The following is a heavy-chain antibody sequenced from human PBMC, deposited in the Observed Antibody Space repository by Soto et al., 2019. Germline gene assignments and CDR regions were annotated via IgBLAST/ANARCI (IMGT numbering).Heavy chain of an antibody. J-gene: IGHJ6*02. D-gene: IGHD3-3*01. CDR3: AAVGEDHNYDFWSGYYRSYYYYYGMDV. Sequence: ASLKVSCKASGYTFTSYGISWVRQAPGQGLEWMGWIGAYNGNTNYAQKLQDRVTMTTDTSTSTAYMELRSLRSEDTAVYYCAAVGEDHNYDFWSGYYRSYYYYYGMDVWGQGTTVTVSS. V-gene: IGHV1-18*01. CDR1: GYTFTSYG. CDR2: IGAYNGNT.